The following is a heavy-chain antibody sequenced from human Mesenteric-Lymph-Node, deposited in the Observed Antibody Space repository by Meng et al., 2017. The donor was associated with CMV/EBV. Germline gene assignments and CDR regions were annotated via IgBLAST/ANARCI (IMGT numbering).Heavy chain of an antibody. V-gene: IGHV3-7*01. CDR3: ARELPASWEPFDY. CDR2: INQDGSDK. D-gene: IGHD1-26*01. Sequence: GESLKISCAASGFTFSSYWMTWVRQAPGRGLEWVANINQDGSDKRYVDSVKGRFTISRDNARSSLHLQMDSLRADGTAVYYCARELPASWEPFDYWGQGTLVTVSS. CDR1: GFTFSSYW. J-gene: IGHJ4*02.